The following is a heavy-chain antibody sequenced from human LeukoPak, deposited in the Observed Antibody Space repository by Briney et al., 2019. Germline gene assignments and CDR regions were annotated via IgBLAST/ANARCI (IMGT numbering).Heavy chain of an antibody. Sequence: PSETLSLTCTVSGGSISSSSYYWGWIRQPPGKGLEWIGSIYYSGSTYYNPSLKSRVTISVGTSKNQFSLKLSSVTAADTAVYYCAGPSGSYGDLWGQGTLVTVSS. CDR1: GGSISSSSYY. J-gene: IGHJ4*02. D-gene: IGHD3-10*01. V-gene: IGHV4-39*01. CDR3: AGPSGSYGDL. CDR2: IYYSGST.